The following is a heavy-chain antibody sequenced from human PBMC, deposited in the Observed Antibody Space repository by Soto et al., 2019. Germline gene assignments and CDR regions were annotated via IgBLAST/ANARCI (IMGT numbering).Heavy chain of an antibody. J-gene: IGHJ6*02. V-gene: IGHV3-30-3*01. CDR3: ARGLERYDFWSGLQHYYYYYGMDV. D-gene: IGHD3-3*01. Sequence: HPGGSLRLSCAASGFTFSSYAMHWVRQAPGKGLEWVAVISYDGSNKYYADSVKGRFTISRDNSKNTLYLQMNSLRAEDTAVYYCARGLERYDFWSGLQHYYYYYGMDVWGQGTTVTVSS. CDR1: GFTFSSYA. CDR2: ISYDGSNK.